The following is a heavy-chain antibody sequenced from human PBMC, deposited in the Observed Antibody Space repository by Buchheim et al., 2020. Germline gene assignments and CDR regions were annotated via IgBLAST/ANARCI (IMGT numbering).Heavy chain of an antibody. CDR3: ARLGRGDSSGYYYRGPPKHFDY. CDR2: IYYSGST. Sequence: QVQLQESGPGLVKPSQTLSLTCTVSGGSISSYYWSWIRQPPGKGLEWIGYIYYSGSTNYNPSPKSRVTISVDTSKNQFSLKLSSVTAAHTAVYYCARLGRGDSSGYYYRGPPKHFDYWGQGTL. J-gene: IGHJ4*02. CDR1: GGSISSYY. D-gene: IGHD3-22*01. V-gene: IGHV4-59*08.